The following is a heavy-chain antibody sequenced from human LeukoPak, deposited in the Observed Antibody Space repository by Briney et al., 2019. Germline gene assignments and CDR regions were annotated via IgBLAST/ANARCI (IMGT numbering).Heavy chain of an antibody. D-gene: IGHD3-22*01. CDR3: AREVHDSSGYVDY. J-gene: IGHJ4*02. CDR2: IYYSKST. Sequence: SETLSLTCTVPGGSISSGGYYWSWIPQPPGKGLEWIGYIYYSKSTYYNPSLKSRVTISVDTSKNQFSLKLSSVTAADTAVYYCAREVHDSSGYVDYWGQGTLVTVAS. V-gene: IGHV4-31*03. CDR1: GGSISSGGYY.